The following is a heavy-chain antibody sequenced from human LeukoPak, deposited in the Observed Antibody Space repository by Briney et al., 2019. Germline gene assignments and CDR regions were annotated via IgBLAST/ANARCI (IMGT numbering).Heavy chain of an antibody. CDR3: AKSPGSLLWFGELLYYFDY. CDR2: ISGSGGST. CDR1: GFTFSSYA. Sequence: GGSLSLSCAASGFTFSSYAVSWVRQAPAEGRECVSAISGSGGSTYHAGSVEGRFTISRDHSTDTLYLQMHSLRAEDTAVYYGAKSPGSLLWFGELLYYFDYWGQGTLVTVSS. D-gene: IGHD3-10*01. V-gene: IGHV3-23*01. J-gene: IGHJ4*02.